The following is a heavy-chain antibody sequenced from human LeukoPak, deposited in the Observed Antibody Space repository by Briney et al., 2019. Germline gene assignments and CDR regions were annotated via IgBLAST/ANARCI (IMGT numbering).Heavy chain of an antibody. CDR1: GFIFSSYA. D-gene: IGHD5-24*01. J-gene: IGHJ4*02. V-gene: IGHV3-23*01. CDR2: ISSSGDRT. CDR3: ATQVETTTMWPY. Sequence: QTGGSLRLSCAASGFIFSSYAMTWVRQAPGKGLEWVSAISSSGDRTYFADSVKGRFTLSRDNSKNTLYLHMNSLRAQDTAVYYCATQVETTTMWPYWGQGTLVTVSS.